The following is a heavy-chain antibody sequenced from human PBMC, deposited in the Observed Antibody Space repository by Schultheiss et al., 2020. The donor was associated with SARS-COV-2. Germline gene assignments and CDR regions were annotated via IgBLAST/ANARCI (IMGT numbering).Heavy chain of an antibody. D-gene: IGHD2-2*01. V-gene: IGHV3-48*01. CDR3: ARGPLARHIVVVPAAHAYMDV. CDR1: GFTFRNYW. CDR2: ISSSSSTI. J-gene: IGHJ6*03. Sequence: GGSLRLSCAASGFTFRNYWMHWVRQAPGTGLEWVSYISSSSSTIYYADSVKGRFTISRHNSKNTLYLQMNSLRAEDTAVYYCARGPLARHIVVVPAAHAYMDVWGKGTTVTVSS.